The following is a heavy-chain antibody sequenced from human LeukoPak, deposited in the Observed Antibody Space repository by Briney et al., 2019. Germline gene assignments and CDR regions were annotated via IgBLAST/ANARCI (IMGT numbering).Heavy chain of an antibody. Sequence: ASVKVSCKASGYTFTGYYMHWVRQAPGQGLEWMGWINPNSGGTNYAQKFQGRVTMTRDTSISTAYMELSRLRSDDTAVYYCARGIPGATRPEVIDYWGQGTLVTASS. CDR3: ARGIPGATRPEVIDY. CDR2: INPNSGGT. V-gene: IGHV1-2*02. CDR1: GYTFTGYY. J-gene: IGHJ4*02. D-gene: IGHD1-26*01.